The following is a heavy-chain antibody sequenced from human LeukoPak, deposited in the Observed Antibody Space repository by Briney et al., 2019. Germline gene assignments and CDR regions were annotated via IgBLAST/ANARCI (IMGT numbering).Heavy chain of an antibody. D-gene: IGHD1-1*01. CDR2: LFGGGTI. Sequence: PGGSLRLSCAASGFTVSAYYMSWVRQAPGKGLEWVSVLFGGGTIYYADPVNGRFTISRDNSKNTLYLQLNSLRAEDTAVYYCARGPRVATYYYFDYWGQGTLVTVSS. CDR1: GFTVSAYY. J-gene: IGHJ4*02. V-gene: IGHV3-53*01. CDR3: ARGPRVATYYYFDY.